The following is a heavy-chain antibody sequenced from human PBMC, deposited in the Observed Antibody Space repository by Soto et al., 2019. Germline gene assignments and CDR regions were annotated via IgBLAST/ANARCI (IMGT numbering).Heavy chain of an antibody. D-gene: IGHD1-7*01. V-gene: IGHV1-69*13. CDR3: ATHMGVTGTYEHSSGMYV. J-gene: IGHJ6*02. Sequence: GASVKVSCKASGGTFSSYAISWVRQAPGQGLEWMGGIIPIFGTANYAQKFQGRVTITADESTSTADMELSSLRSEDTGGDYCATHMGVTGTYEHSSGMYVWGHGTTVTVSS. CDR2: IIPIFGTA. CDR1: GGTFSSYA.